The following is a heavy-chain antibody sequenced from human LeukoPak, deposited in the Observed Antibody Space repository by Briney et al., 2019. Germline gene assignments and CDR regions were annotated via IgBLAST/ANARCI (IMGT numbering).Heavy chain of an antibody. Sequence: GESLQISCKGSGSSFSNYWIAWVRQLPGKGLEWMGLIYPGDSDTRYSPSFQGQVTFSADKSISTAYLQWSSLKASDTAMYYCATSYGGSHFDYWGQGTLVTVSS. CDR2: IYPGDSDT. D-gene: IGHD2-15*01. CDR1: GSSFSNYW. V-gene: IGHV5-51*01. J-gene: IGHJ4*02. CDR3: ATSYGGSHFDY.